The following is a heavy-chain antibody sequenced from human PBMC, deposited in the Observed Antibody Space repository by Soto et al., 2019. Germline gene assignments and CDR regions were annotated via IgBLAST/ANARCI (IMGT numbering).Heavy chain of an antibody. D-gene: IGHD2-21*01. CDR2: INVGNGNT. V-gene: IGHV1-3*01. Sequence: QVQFVQSGAEVKKPGASVKVSCKTPGYTFTRYNXXXXXXXXXXXLEWMGWINVGNGNTRYSQKFQGRLTLTRDTXXXXXXXXXXXXXXXXXXXXXXXXXXXXXXCLDSWGQGTLVTVSS. CDR1: GYTFTRYN. CDR3: XXXXXXXXCLDS. J-gene: IGHJ4*02.